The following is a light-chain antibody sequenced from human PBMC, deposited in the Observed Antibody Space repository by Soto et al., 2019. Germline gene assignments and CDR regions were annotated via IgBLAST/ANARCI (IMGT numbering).Light chain of an antibody. CDR2: AAS. V-gene: IGKV1-39*01. CDR3: QQSNSTPLT. Sequence: DIQMTQSPSSLSASVGDRVTITCRASQSISSYLNWYQQKPGKAPKLLIYAASSLQSGVPSRFSGSGSGTDFTLTISSLQPEDFGSYYCQQSNSTPLTFGPGTKVDIK. J-gene: IGKJ3*01. CDR1: QSISSY.